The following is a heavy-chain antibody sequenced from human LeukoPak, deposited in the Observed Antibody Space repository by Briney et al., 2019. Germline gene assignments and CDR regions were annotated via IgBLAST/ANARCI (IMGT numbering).Heavy chain of an antibody. Sequence: GGSLGLSCTASGFTFSDYWITWVRQAPGKGPEWVANIKQDGSQRYYVDSVRGRFTISRDNAKNSLFLQMNGLRAEDTAVYYCARRGGSSSRRSPIDYWGQGTLVTVSS. J-gene: IGHJ4*02. CDR3: ARRGGSSSRRSPIDY. D-gene: IGHD6-6*01. CDR1: GFTFSDYW. V-gene: IGHV3-7*01. CDR2: IKQDGSQR.